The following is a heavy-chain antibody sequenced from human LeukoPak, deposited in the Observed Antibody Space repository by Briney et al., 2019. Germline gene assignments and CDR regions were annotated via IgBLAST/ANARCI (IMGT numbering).Heavy chain of an antibody. Sequence: PGGSLRLSCAASGFTFSSYAMSWVRQAPGKELEWVSAISGSGGSTYYADSVKGRFTISRDNSKNTLYLQMNSLRAEDTAVYYCAKRDCSGGSCYSFDYWGQGTLVTVSS. CDR2: ISGSGGST. CDR3: AKRDCSGGSCYSFDY. V-gene: IGHV3-23*01. CDR1: GFTFSSYA. J-gene: IGHJ4*02. D-gene: IGHD2-15*01.